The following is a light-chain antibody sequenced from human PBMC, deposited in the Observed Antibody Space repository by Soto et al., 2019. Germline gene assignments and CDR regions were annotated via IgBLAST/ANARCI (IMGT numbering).Light chain of an antibody. J-gene: IGKJ3*01. CDR2: DAS. CDR1: QDINNC. Sequence: DIQMTQTPSSLSASVGDRVTITCQASQDINNCLNWYYQKPGKAPKLLIYDASNLETGVPSRFSGSGSGTHFTLPISSLQPEDTATYYCQQYDNLPLTFGPGTKVEIK. V-gene: IGKV1-33*01. CDR3: QQYDNLPLT.